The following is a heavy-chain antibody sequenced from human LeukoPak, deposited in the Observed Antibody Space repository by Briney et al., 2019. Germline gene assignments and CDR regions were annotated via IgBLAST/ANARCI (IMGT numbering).Heavy chain of an antibody. V-gene: IGHV3-48*01. J-gene: IGHJ4*02. CDR3: AKDYAYYYGSGIGGFDY. CDR2: INGSSNSI. CDR1: GFTFSTYS. Sequence: GGSLRLSCVASGFTFSTYSMKWVRQAPGKGLEWISYINGSSNSIYYADSVKGRFTISRDKSNNTLYLQMNSLRAEDTAVYYCAKDYAYYYGSGIGGFDYWGQGTLVTVSS. D-gene: IGHD3-10*01.